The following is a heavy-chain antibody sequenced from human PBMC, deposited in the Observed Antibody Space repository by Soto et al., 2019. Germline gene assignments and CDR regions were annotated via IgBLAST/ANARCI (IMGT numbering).Heavy chain of an antibody. Sequence: ASVKVSCKASGYTFTSYGISWVRQAPGQGLEWMGWISAYNGNTNYAQKLQGRVTMTTDTSTSTAYMELRSLRSDDTAVYYCASPNYDFWSGYYSSDAFDIWGQGTMVTVSS. D-gene: IGHD3-3*01. CDR3: ASPNYDFWSGYYSSDAFDI. CDR1: GYTFTSYG. V-gene: IGHV1-18*01. J-gene: IGHJ3*02. CDR2: ISAYNGNT.